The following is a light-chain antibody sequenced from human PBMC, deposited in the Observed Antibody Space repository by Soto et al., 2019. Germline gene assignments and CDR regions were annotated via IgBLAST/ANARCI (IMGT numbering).Light chain of an antibody. CDR1: QSINIW. J-gene: IGKJ4*01. CDR2: KAS. V-gene: IGKV1-5*03. Sequence: DIQMTQSPSTLSASVGDRVTITCRASQSINIWLACYQQNPGKAPKLLIYKASTLESGVPSRFSGSGYGTDVTLTISSLQPDDFATYCCQHYSNSLFTFGGGTKVEIK. CDR3: QHYSNSLFT.